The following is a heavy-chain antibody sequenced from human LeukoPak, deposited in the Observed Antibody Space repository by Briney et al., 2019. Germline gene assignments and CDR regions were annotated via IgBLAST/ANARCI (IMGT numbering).Heavy chain of an antibody. V-gene: IGHV3-7*03. CDR2: INKDGGEK. Sequence: GGSLRLSCAASGFTFSSYWMSWVRKAPGKGLEWVANINKDGGEKYYVDSVKGRFTISRDNAKNSLHLQINSLRADDTAVYYCVKDSPPRYSGSPPAYWGQGTLVTVSS. CDR3: VKDSPPRYSGSPPAY. D-gene: IGHD1-26*01. J-gene: IGHJ4*02. CDR1: GFTFSSYW.